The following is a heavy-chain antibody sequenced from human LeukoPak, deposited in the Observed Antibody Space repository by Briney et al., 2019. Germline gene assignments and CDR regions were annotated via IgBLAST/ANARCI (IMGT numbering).Heavy chain of an antibody. J-gene: IGHJ4*02. CDR2: ISESGGST. Sequence: PGGSLRLSCAASGFTFSSYAMTWVRQAPGKGLEWVSSISESGGSTFYADSVKGRFTISRDSSKNTLYLQLNSLRAEDTAEYYCAKGSATGYFDYWGQGTLVTVST. CDR1: GFTFSSYA. V-gene: IGHV3-23*01. CDR3: AKGSATGYFDY. D-gene: IGHD3-10*01.